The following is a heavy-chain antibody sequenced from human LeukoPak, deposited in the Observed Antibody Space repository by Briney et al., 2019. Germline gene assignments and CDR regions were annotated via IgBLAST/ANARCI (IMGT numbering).Heavy chain of an antibody. CDR1: GYTFTSYD. V-gene: IGHV1-8*01. J-gene: IGHJ4*02. CDR3: ARGGYGSGTKGLGY. D-gene: IGHD3-10*01. Sequence: GASVKVSCKASGYTFTSYDINWVRQATGQGLEWMGWMNPNSGNTGYAQKFQGRVTMTRNTSISTAYMELSSLRSEGTAVYYCARGGYGSGTKGLGYWGQGTLVTVSS. CDR2: MNPNSGNT.